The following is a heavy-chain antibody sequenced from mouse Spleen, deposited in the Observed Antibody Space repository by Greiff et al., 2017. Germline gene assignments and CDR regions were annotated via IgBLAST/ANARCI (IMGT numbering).Heavy chain of an antibody. D-gene: IGHD2-1*01. CDR3: ARARNGNYRYFDV. CDR1: GYSITSGYY. J-gene: IGHJ1*01. V-gene: IGHV3-6*01. Sequence: EVQLVESGPGLVKPSQSLSLTCSVTGYSITSGYYWNWIRQFPGNKLEWMGYISYDGSNNYNPSLKNRISITRDTSKNQFFLKLNSVTTEDTATYYCARARNGNYRYFDVWGAGTTVTVSS. CDR2: ISYDGSN.